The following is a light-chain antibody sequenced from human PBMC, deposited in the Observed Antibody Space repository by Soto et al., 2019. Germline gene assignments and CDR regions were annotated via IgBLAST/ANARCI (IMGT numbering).Light chain of an antibody. J-gene: IGLJ1*01. V-gene: IGLV2-23*01. Sequence: QSALTQPASVSGSPGQSITISCTGTSSDVGSYNLVSWYQQHPGKAPKLMIYEGSKRPSGVSDRFSGSKSDTTASLTISGLPGEDEAYYYCCSYAGSSTSVFGTGTKLTVL. CDR2: EGS. CDR3: CSYAGSSTSV. CDR1: SSDVGSYNL.